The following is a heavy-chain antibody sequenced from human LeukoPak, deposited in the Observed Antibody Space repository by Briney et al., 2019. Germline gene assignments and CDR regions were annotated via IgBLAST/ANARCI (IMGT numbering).Heavy chain of an antibody. CDR1: GFTFSSYA. V-gene: IGHV3-23*01. J-gene: IGHJ4*02. CDR3: ARDHGSGSTDYFDY. CDR2: ISGSGGST. Sequence: PGGSLRLSCAASGFTFSSYAMSWVRQAPGKGLEWVSAISGSGGSTYYADSVKGRFTISRDNAKNSLYLQMKSLRVEDTAVYYCARDHGSGSTDYFDYWGQGTLVTVSS. D-gene: IGHD3-22*01.